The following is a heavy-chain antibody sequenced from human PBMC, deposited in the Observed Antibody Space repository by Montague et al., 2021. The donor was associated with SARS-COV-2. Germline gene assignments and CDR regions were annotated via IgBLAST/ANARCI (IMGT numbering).Heavy chain of an antibody. Sequence: SETLSLTCTVSGGSFSSCSYYWGWIRQPQGQGREWIGCIHYSSSTNSNPSLKSRVTISVDTYKNQFSLTLSAVTAADTAVYYCARLASGWWELSFDYWGQGTLVTVSS. CDR1: GGSFSSCSYY. CDR2: IHYSSST. CDR3: ARLASGWWELSFDY. D-gene: IGHD2-15*01. J-gene: IGHJ4*02. V-gene: IGHV4-39*01.